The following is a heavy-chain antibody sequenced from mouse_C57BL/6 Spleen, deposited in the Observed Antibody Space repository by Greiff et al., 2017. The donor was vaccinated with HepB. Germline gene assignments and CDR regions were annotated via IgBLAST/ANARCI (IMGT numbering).Heavy chain of an antibody. J-gene: IGHJ2*01. Sequence: VQLKQSGAELARPGASVKMSCKASGYTFTSYTVHWVKQRPGQGLEWIGYINPSSGYTKYNQKFKDKATLTADKSSSTAYMQLSSLTSEDSAVYYCAFYDYDYFDYWGQGTTLTVSS. V-gene: IGHV1-4*01. CDR1: GYTFTSYT. CDR3: AFYDYDYFDY. CDR2: INPSSGYT. D-gene: IGHD2-4*01.